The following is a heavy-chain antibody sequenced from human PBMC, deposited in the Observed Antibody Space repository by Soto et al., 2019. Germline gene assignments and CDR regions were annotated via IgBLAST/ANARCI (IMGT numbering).Heavy chain of an antibody. Sequence: EVQLVESGGGLVQPGGSLRLSCAASGFTFSSYSMNWVRQAPGKGLEWVSYISSSSSTIYYADSVKGRFTISRDNAKNSLYLQLNSLRAEDTAVYYCARDLSHVLRFLVWQDGNRVWGQGTLVTVSS. V-gene: IGHV3-48*01. J-gene: IGHJ4*02. CDR3: ARDLSHVLRFLVWQDGNRV. CDR2: ISSSSSTI. D-gene: IGHD3-3*01. CDR1: GFTFSSYS.